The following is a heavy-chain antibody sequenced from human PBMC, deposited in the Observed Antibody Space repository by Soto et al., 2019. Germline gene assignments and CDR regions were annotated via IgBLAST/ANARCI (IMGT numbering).Heavy chain of an antibody. CDR1: GFSFITDEMG. J-gene: IGHJ4*02. CDR3: EHLWWAASGTRYYFDY. CDR2: IYWDDDK. D-gene: IGHD2-8*02. Sequence: QITLKESGPTLVKPTQTLTLTCTFSGFSFITDEMGVGWIRQPPGKALEWLALIYWDDDKRYSPSLKSRLTSTKDASRNHGVLTLTNMGPADTATYYWEHLWWAASGTRYYFDYCGKGTLVTVSS. V-gene: IGHV2-5*02.